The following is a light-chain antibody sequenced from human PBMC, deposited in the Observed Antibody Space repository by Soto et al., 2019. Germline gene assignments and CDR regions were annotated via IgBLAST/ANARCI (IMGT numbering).Light chain of an antibody. CDR2: DAS. Sequence: EIVLTQSPATLSLSPGERATLSCGASQTISNNFLAWYQQRPGLAPRLLIYDASNRAAGIPDTFSGSGSGTDFTLTISRLEPEDFAVYYCQQFDKLITFGGGTKVEI. V-gene: IGKV3D-20*01. CDR1: QTISNNF. J-gene: IGKJ4*01. CDR3: QQFDKLIT.